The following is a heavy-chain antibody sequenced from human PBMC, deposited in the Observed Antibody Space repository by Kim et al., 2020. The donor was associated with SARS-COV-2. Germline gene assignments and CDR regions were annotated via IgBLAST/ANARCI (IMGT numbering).Heavy chain of an antibody. J-gene: IGHJ4*02. CDR1: GFTFSSYA. D-gene: IGHD6-13*01. Sequence: GGSLRLSCAASGFTFSSYAMHWVRQAPGKGLEWVAVISYDGSNKYYADSVKGRFTISRDNSKNTLYLQMNSLRAEDTAVYYCAREGTIAAAGFVDYWAQG. V-gene: IGHV3-30-3*01. CDR3: AREGTIAAAGFVDY. CDR2: ISYDGSNK.